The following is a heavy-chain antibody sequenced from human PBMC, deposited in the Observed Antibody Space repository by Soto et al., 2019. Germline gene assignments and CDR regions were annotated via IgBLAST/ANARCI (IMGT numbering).Heavy chain of an antibody. Sequence: QVQLVESGGGLVKPGGSLRLSCVASGFTFSDHYMTWIQQAPGKGLEWLSYISTSSSYTNYADSVKGRFTISRDNAMNSLYLQMNRLRAEDTAVYYCARLRLTGYFDYWGQGTLVTVSS. CDR1: GFTFSDHY. V-gene: IGHV3-11*05. CDR2: ISTSSSYT. CDR3: ARLRLTGYFDY. J-gene: IGHJ4*02.